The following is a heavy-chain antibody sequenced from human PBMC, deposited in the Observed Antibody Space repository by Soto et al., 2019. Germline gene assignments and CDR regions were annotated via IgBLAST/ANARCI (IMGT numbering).Heavy chain of an antibody. CDR3: ARGGGFCGGDCYKGGIDY. Sequence: QVQLVESGGGVVQPGRSLRLSCAASGFTFSSYAMHWVRQAPGKGLEWVAVISYDGSTEYNPDSVKGRFTISRDNPGNTVFLQMNSLKADDTAIYYCARGGGFCGGDCYKGGIDYWGRGTLVTVAS. CDR2: ISYDGSTE. CDR1: GFTFSSYA. J-gene: IGHJ4*02. D-gene: IGHD2-21*02. V-gene: IGHV3-30-3*01.